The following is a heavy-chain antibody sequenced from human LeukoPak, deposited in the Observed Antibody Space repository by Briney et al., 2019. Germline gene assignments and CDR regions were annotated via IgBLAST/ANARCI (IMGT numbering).Heavy chain of an antibody. J-gene: IGHJ2*01. CDR2: ISSSSSYI. CDR1: GFTFSSYS. Sequence: GGSLRLSCAASGFTFSSYSMTWVRQAPGKGLEWVSSISSSSSYIYYADSVKGRFTISRDNAKNSLYLQMNSLRAEDTAVYYCARPGYSSGWYPPSSYWYFDLWGRGTLVTVSS. CDR3: ARPGYSSGWYPPSSYWYFDL. V-gene: IGHV3-21*01. D-gene: IGHD6-19*01.